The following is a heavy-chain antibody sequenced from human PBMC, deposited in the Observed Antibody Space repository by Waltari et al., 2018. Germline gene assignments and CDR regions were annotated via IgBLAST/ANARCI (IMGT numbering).Heavy chain of an antibody. V-gene: IGHV1-69*05. CDR2: VSHMLGTA. CDR1: GGTFSSYA. Sequence: QVQLVQSGAEGKKPGSSVKVSCKASGGTFSSYAISGVRQAPGQGLEWMGGVSHMLGTATYAQKFQGRVTINTDEYTSTAYMELSSLRSEDTAVYYGARVGGSIAATNYYYGMDVWGQGTTVTVSS. CDR3: ARVGGSIAATNYYYGMDV. J-gene: IGHJ6*02. D-gene: IGHD6-6*01.